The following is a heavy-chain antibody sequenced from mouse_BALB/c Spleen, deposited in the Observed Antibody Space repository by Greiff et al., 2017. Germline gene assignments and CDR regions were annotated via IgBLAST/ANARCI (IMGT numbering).Heavy chain of an antibody. CDR2: ISSGSSTI. V-gene: IGHV5-17*02. Sequence: EVQVVESGGGLVQPGGSRKLSCAASGFTFSSFGMHWVRQAPEKGLEWVAYISSGSSTIYYADTVKGRFTISRDNPKNTLFLQMTSLRSEDTAMYYCAKGLTGAMDYWGQGTSVTVSS. CDR1: GFTFSSFG. CDR3: AKGLTGAMDY. J-gene: IGHJ4*01. D-gene: IGHD1-1*01.